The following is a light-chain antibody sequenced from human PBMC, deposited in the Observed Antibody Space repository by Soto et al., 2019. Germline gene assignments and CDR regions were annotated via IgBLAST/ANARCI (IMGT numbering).Light chain of an antibody. J-gene: IGKJ5*01. V-gene: IGKV3-15*01. Sequence: EVGMTQSPSTLSVSTGERATLSCRASQSVSSNLAWYQQKPGQAPRLLIYGASTRATGISARFSGGGSGTEFTLTISSLQSEDSAVYFCQQNNRWPHITFGQGTRLEVK. CDR3: QQNNRWPHIT. CDR2: GAS. CDR1: QSVSSN.